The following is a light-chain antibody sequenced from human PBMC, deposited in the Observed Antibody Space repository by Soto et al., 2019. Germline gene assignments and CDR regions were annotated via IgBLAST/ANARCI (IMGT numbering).Light chain of an antibody. CDR1: QSVSNF. Sequence: EIVLTQSPATLSLSPGERATLSCRARQSVSNFLAWYQQKPGQGPRLLIYDASHRATGIPARFSGSGSGTDFTLTISSLEPEDFAVYYCQQRSDWRFIFGPGTKVDIK. V-gene: IGKV3-11*01. CDR3: QQRSDWRFI. CDR2: DAS. J-gene: IGKJ3*01.